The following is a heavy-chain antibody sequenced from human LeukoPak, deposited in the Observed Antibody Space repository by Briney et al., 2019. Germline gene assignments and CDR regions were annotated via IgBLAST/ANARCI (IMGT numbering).Heavy chain of an antibody. CDR1: GFTFSSYG. Sequence: PGGSLRLSCAASGFTFSSYGLHWVRQAPGKGLEWVALIRSDGSSKNYADSVKGRFSISRDNSKNTLSLQMNSLRAEDTAVYYCAKGLYNWNPHGMDVWGQGTTVTVSS. CDR3: AKGLYNWNPHGMDV. J-gene: IGHJ6*02. V-gene: IGHV3-30*02. D-gene: IGHD1-1*01. CDR2: IRSDGSSK.